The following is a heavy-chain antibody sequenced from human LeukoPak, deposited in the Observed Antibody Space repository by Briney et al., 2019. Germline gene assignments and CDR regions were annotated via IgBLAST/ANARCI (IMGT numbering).Heavy chain of an antibody. CDR1: GFTFSSYW. CDR3: ARDRGSGWVRGYFDY. V-gene: IGHV3-74*01. D-gene: IGHD6-19*01. Sequence: PGGSLRLSCAASGFTFSSYWMHWVRQAPGKGLVWVSRINSDGSSTSYADSVKGRFTISRDNAKNSLYLQMNSLRAEDTAVYYCARDRGSGWVRGYFDYWGQGTLVTVSS. CDR2: INSDGSST. J-gene: IGHJ4*02.